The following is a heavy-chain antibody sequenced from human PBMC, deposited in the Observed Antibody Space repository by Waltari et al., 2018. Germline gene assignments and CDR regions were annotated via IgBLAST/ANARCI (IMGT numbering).Heavy chain of an antibody. D-gene: IGHD6-13*01. V-gene: IGHV4-38-2*01. CDR2: IYHSGST. CDR3: ARRGVYSSSWYEDWYFDL. CDR1: GYSISSGYY. Sequence: QVQLQESGPGLVKPSETLSLTCAVSGYSISSGYYWCWIRQPPGKGLEWIGSIYHSGSTYYNPSLKSRVTISVDTSKNQFSLKLSSVTAADTAVYYCARRGVYSSSWYEDWYFDLWGRGTLVTVSS. J-gene: IGHJ2*01.